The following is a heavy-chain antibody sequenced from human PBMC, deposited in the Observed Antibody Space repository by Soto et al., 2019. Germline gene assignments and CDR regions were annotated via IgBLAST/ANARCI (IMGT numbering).Heavy chain of an antibody. J-gene: IGHJ6*02. D-gene: IGHD6-6*01. V-gene: IGHV4-30-4*01. CDR2: IYYSGST. CDR1: DGSLRGGDYY. Sequence: PSETLSLSCTFSDGSLRGGDYYLSWNSQPPGKGLEWIGYIYYSGSTYYNPSLKSRVTISVDTSKNQFSLKLSSVTAADTAVYYCARKYSSSTYYYYYGMDVWVQGTEVTVSS. CDR3: ARKYSSSTYYYYYGMDV.